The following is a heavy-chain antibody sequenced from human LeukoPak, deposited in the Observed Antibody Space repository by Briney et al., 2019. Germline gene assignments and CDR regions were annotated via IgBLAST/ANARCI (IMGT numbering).Heavy chain of an antibody. CDR1: GYTFTSYD. CDR2: MNPNSGNT. D-gene: IGHD1-26*01. V-gene: IGHV1-8*01. Sequence: ASVKVSCKASGYTFTSYDINWVRQATGQGLEWMGWMNPNSGNTGYAQKSQGRVTMTRNTSISTAYMELSSLRSEDTAVYYRARTLSGWELLGGDAFDIWGQGTMVTVSS. CDR3: ARTLSGWELLGGDAFDI. J-gene: IGHJ3*02.